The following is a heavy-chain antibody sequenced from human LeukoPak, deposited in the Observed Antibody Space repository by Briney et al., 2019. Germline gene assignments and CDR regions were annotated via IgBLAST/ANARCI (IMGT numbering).Heavy chain of an antibody. D-gene: IGHD1-7*01. V-gene: IGHV3-21*01. Sequence: GGSLRLSCAASGFTVSSNYMSWVRQAPGKGLEWVSAISGSGGSTYYADSVKGRFTISRDNAKNSLYLQMNSLRAEDTAVYYCASLDWNYEGGHWGQGTLVTVSS. J-gene: IGHJ4*02. CDR2: ISGSGGST. CDR3: ASLDWNYEGGH. CDR1: GFTVSSNY.